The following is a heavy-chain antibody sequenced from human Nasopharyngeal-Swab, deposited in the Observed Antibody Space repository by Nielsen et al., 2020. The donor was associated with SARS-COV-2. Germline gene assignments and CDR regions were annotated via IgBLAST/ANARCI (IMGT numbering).Heavy chain of an antibody. CDR2: IWYDGSNK. Sequence: GGSLRLSCAASGFTFSNYGMHWVRQAPGKGLEWVAVIWYDGSNKYYADSVKGRFTISRDNSKNTVYLQMNSLRAEDTAVHYCARDRVLWFGENWFDPWGQGTLVTVSS. CDR3: ARDRVLWFGENWFDP. D-gene: IGHD3-10*01. CDR1: GFTFSNYG. V-gene: IGHV3-33*01. J-gene: IGHJ5*02.